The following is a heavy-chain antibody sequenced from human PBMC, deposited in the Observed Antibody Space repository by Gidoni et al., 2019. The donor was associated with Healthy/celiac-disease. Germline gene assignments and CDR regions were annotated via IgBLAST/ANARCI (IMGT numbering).Heavy chain of an antibody. CDR3: ARASEQQLGAFDI. V-gene: IGHV3-30-3*01. CDR1: GFTFSSYA. CDR2: ISYDGSNK. Sequence: QVQLVESGGGVVQPGRSLRLSCAASGFTFSSYAMHCVRQAPGKGLEWVAVISYDGSNKYYADSVKGRFTISRDNSKNTLYLQMNSLRAEDTAVYYCARASEQQLGAFDIWGQGTMVTVSS. J-gene: IGHJ3*02. D-gene: IGHD6-13*01.